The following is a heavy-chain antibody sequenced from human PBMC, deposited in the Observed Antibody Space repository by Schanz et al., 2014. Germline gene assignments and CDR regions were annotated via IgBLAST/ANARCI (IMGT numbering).Heavy chain of an antibody. V-gene: IGHV3-23*01. D-gene: IGHD2-15*01. CDR3: ARDRGYCSGGSCLTFDF. Sequence: PGGSLRLSCAASGFTFSDHYMDWVRQAPGKGLEWVSSISHSGGSKYYADSVKGRFTMSRDNSKNTLYLQMNSLRAEDTAVYYCARDRGYCSGGSCLTFDFWGQGTLVTVSS. CDR1: GFTFSDHY. J-gene: IGHJ4*02. CDR2: ISHSGGSK.